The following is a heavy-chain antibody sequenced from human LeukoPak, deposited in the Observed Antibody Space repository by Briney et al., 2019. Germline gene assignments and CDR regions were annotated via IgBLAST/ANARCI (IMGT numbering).Heavy chain of an antibody. Sequence: SETLSLTCTACGGSISSYYWSWIRQPPGKGLEWIGYIYYSGSTNYNPSLKSRVTISVDTSKNQFSLKLSSVTAADTAVYYCAGHYYDSSGQLSYYGMDVWGQGTTVTVSS. V-gene: IGHV4-59*08. CDR1: GGSISSYY. CDR3: AGHYYDSSGQLSYYGMDV. D-gene: IGHD3-22*01. J-gene: IGHJ6*02. CDR2: IYYSGST.